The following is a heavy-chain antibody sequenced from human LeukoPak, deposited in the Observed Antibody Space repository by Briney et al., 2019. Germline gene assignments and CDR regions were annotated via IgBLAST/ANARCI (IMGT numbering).Heavy chain of an antibody. CDR2: INPSGGST. CDR1: GYTFTSYY. J-gene: IGHJ4*02. D-gene: IGHD3-3*01. Sequence: GASVKVSCKASGYTFTSYYIHWVRQAPGQGLEWMGIINPSGGSTSYAQKFQGRVTMTRDTSTSTVYMELSSLRSEDTAVYYCARHAVQGRDGVDFDYWGQGTLVTVSS. V-gene: IGHV1-46*01. CDR3: ARHAVQGRDGVDFDY.